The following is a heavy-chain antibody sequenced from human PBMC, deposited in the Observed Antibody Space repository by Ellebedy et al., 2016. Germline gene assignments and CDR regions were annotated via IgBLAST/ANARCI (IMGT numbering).Heavy chain of an antibody. D-gene: IGHD3-10*01. CDR2: ISYDGSNK. V-gene: IGHV3-30*04. J-gene: IGHJ6*02. Sequence: GGSLRLSCAASGFTFSSYAMHWVRQAPGKGLEWVAVISYDGSNKYYADSVKGRFPISRDNSKNTLYLQMNSLRAEDTAVYYCAKELIYGSGRARYYYGMDVWGQGTTVTVSS. CDR3: AKELIYGSGRARYYYGMDV. CDR1: GFTFSSYA.